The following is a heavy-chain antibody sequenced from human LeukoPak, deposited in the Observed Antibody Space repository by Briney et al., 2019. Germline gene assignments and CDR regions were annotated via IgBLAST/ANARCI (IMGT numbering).Heavy chain of an antibody. CDR1: GFTFSRYW. Sequence: PGGSLRLSCAASGFTFSRYWISWVRQAPGKGMEWVANIKQDGSEKFYVDSVKGRFTISRDNAKNSLYLQMDSLRAEDTAVYYCARRYCSSTSCYRGDGYFDYWGQGTLVTVSS. V-gene: IGHV3-7*01. CDR3: ARRYCSSTSCYRGDGYFDY. D-gene: IGHD2-2*02. CDR2: IKQDGSEK. J-gene: IGHJ4*02.